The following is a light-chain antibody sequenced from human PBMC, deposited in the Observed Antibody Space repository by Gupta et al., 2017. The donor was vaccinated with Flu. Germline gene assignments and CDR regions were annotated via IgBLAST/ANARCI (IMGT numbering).Light chain of an antibody. V-gene: IGLV6-57*01. J-gene: IGLJ3*02. CDR1: SGSIATNY. CDR3: PSSDSVHSDCV. CDR2: EDN. Sequence: KFMLTQPRSVSESPGKTVTISCTRSSGSIATNYVQGFQQRPGTSPTTVIYEDNHRLSGVPDRFSGSIDSSSNSAYLSIYGLTTEDEADYYCPSSDSVHSDCVFGGGTKLTV.